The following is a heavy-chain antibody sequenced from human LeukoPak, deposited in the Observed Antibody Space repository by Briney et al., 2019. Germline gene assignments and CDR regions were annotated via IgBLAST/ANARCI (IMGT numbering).Heavy chain of an antibody. CDR1: GFTFCRYW. V-gene: IGHV3-74*01. CDR3: ARDFTPIDTSGYYHGDNFDN. CDR2: ISTDGSST. J-gene: IGHJ4*02. Sequence: GGSLRLSCAASGFTFCRYWMHWVRQAPGKGLVWVSRISTDGSSTSYADSVKGRFTISRDNAKNTLYLQMNSLRAEDTAVYYCARDFTPIDTSGYYHGDNFDNWGQGTLVTVSS. D-gene: IGHD3-22*01.